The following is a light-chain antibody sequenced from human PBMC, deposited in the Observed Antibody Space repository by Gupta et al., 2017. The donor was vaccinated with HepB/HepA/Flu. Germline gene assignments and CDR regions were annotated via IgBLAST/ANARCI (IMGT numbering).Light chain of an antibody. V-gene: IGLV2-14*01. CDR3: CSYTGTSTGGV. CDR2: DVS. J-gene: IGLJ3*02. CDR1: SSDIGTYNS. Sequence: QSALTQPASVSGSPGQSITISCTGTSSDIGTYNSVSWYQQYPGRAPKLIIFDVSNRPSGVSHRFSGSRSGNTASLTISGLQAEDEGDYYCCSYTGTSTGGVFGGGTKLTVL.